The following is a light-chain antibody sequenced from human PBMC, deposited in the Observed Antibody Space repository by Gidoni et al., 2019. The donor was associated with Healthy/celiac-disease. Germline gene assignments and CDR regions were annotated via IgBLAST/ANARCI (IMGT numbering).Light chain of an antibody. J-gene: IGKJ2*01. CDR3: QQYKNRQHT. CDR1: PSVSSY. Sequence: EIVLTQSPATLSLSPGERATLSCRASPSVSSYLAWYQQKPGQAPRLLIYGASTRATGIPVSGSGSGTGTALTLSIRGLQAEDVAVYQWQQYKNRQHTFGQGTKVEIK. V-gene: IGKV3-15*01. CDR2: GAS.